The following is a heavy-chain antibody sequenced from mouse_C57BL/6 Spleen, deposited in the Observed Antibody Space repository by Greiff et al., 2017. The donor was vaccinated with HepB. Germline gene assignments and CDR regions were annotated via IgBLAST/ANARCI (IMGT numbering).Heavy chain of an antibody. Sequence: DVQLQESGPGLVKPSQSLSLTCSVTGYSITSGYYWNWIRQFPGNKLEWMGYISYDGSNNYNPSLKNRISITRDTSKNQFFLKLNSVTTEDTATYYCARVPSYWGQGTTLTVSS. J-gene: IGHJ2*01. V-gene: IGHV3-6*01. CDR2: ISYDGSN. CDR3: ARVPSY. D-gene: IGHD6-1*01. CDR1: GYSITSGYY.